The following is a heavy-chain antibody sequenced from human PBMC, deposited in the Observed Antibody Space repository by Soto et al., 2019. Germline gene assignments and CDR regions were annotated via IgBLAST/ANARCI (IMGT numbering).Heavy chain of an antibody. CDR1: GFTVSNNY. J-gene: IGHJ5*02. V-gene: IGHV3-66*04. Sequence: GGSLRLSCAASGFTVSNNYINWVRQAPGKGLEWVSVIYSGGSTYYADSVKGRFTISRDNSKNTLYLQMNSLKSSDTAMYYCAKLEATRTTWFAGPYNWFAPWGGGTLVTVS. D-gene: IGHD3-10*01. CDR2: IYSGGST. CDR3: AKLEATRTTWFAGPYNWFAP.